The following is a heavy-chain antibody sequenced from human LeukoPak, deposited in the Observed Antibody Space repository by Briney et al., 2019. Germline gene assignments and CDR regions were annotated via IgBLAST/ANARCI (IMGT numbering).Heavy chain of an antibody. CDR3: ARGGYCSSTSCYRFTDAFDI. CDR1: GFTFSDYY. Sequence: PGGSPRLSCAASGFTFSDYYMSWIRQAPGKGLEWVSYIRSSGSTIYYADSVRGRFTISRDNAKNSLYLQMNSLRAEDTAVYYCARGGYCSSTSCYRFTDAFDIWGQGTMVTVSS. J-gene: IGHJ3*02. CDR2: IRSSGSTI. D-gene: IGHD2-2*01. V-gene: IGHV3-11*01.